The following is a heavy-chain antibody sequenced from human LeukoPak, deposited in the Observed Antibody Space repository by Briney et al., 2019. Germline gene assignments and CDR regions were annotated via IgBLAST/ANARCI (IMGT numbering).Heavy chain of an antibody. CDR1: GFTFSDYY. D-gene: IGHD3-10*01. CDR3: ARVLLWFGELLQDAFDI. V-gene: IGHV3-11*06. J-gene: IGHJ3*02. Sequence: GGSLRLSCAASGFTFSDYYMSWIRQAPGKGLEWVSYISSSSSYTNYADSVKGRFTISRDNAKNSLYLQMNSLRAEDTAVYYCARVLLWFGELLQDAFDIWGQGTMATVSS. CDR2: ISSSSSYT.